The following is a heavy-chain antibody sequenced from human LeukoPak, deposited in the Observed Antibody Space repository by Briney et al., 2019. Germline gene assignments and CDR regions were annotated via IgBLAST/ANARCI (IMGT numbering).Heavy chain of an antibody. J-gene: IGHJ4*02. CDR3: ARGGLRFLEWLRD. CDR1: GYTFTGYY. CDR2: INPNSGGT. D-gene: IGHD3-3*01. Sequence: ASVKVSCKASGYTFTGYYMHWVRQAPGQGLEWMGWINPNSGGTKYAQKFQGRVTMTRDTSISTAYMELSRLRSDDMAIYYCARGGLRFLEWLRDWGQGALVTVSS. V-gene: IGHV1-2*02.